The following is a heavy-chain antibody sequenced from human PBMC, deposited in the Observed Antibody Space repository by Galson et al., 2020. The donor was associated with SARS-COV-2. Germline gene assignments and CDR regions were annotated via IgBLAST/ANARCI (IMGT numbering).Heavy chain of an antibody. J-gene: IGHJ2*01. V-gene: IGHV3-23*01. CDR3: AKDQGRGGGSYYDWYFDL. D-gene: IGHD1-26*01. CDR2: ISGSGGST. Sequence: GGSLRLSCAASGFTFSSYAMSWVRQAPGKGLEWVSAISGSGGSTYYADSVKGRFTISRDNSKNTLYLQMNSLRAEDTAVYYCAKDQGRGGGSYYDWYFDLWGRGTLVTVSS. CDR1: GFTFSSYA.